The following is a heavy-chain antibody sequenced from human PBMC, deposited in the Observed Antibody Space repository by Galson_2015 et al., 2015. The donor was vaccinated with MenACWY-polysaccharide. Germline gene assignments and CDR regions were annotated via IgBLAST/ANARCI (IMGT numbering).Heavy chain of an antibody. CDR2: NSYSGKA. J-gene: IGHJ5*02. Sequence: TLSLTCTVSGASVTSGGYYWSWLRQPPGEGLEWIGFNSYSGKANYNPSLKSRVTISIDTSKNQFSLRLSSVTPADTAIYYCAREPTYSGSFGWFDPWGQGTLVTVSS. V-gene: IGHV4-61*08. CDR1: GASVTSGGYY. D-gene: IGHD1-26*01. CDR3: AREPTYSGSFGWFDP.